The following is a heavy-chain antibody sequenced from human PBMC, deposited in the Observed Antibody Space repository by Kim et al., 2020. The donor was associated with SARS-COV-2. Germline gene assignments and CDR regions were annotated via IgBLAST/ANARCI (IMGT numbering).Heavy chain of an antibody. Sequence: GYEDSVKGGFTIARDNAKNSLNLQRTSLRAEDTASYYCAKDIIQGQFDPWGQGTLVTVSS. CDR3: AKDIIQGQFDP. J-gene: IGHJ5*02. V-gene: IGHV3-9*01.